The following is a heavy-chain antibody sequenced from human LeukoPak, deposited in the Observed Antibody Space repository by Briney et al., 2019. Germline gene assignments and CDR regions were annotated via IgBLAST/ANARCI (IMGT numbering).Heavy chain of an antibody. CDR2: ISSSSSTI. Sequence: GGSLRLSCAASGFTFSSYSMNWVRQAPGKGLEWVSYISSSSSTIYYADSVKGRFTISRDNAKNSLYLQMNSLRAEDTAVYYCARAREYDFWSGYFSYYYYMDVWGKGTTVTVSS. V-gene: IGHV3-48*04. CDR1: GFTFSSYS. D-gene: IGHD3-3*01. CDR3: ARAREYDFWSGYFSYYYYMDV. J-gene: IGHJ6*03.